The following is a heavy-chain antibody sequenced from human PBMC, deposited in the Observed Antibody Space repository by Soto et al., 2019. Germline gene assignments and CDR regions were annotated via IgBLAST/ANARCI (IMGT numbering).Heavy chain of an antibody. CDR1: GFTFSSYS. CDR3: ARDPEITMVRGVIYYYGMDV. D-gene: IGHD3-10*01. Sequence: GGSLRLSCAASGFTFSSYSMNWVRQAPGKGLEWVSYISSSSSTIYYADSVKGRFTISRDNAKNSLYLQMNSLRDEDTAVYYCARDPEITMVRGVIYYYGMDVWGQGTTVTVSS. V-gene: IGHV3-48*02. CDR2: ISSSSSTI. J-gene: IGHJ6*02.